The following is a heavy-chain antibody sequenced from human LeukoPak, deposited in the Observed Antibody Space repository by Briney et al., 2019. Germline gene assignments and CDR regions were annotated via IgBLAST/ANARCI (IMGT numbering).Heavy chain of an antibody. D-gene: IGHD3-9*01. J-gene: IGHJ5*02. Sequence: GSLRLSCAASGFTFSSYFMSWVRQAPGKGLEWVSAISGSGGSTYYADSVKGRVTISRDNSNNTLYLQMNSLRAEDTAVYYCAKDSSYDILTGYYPPPNDWFDPWGQGTLVTVSS. V-gene: IGHV3-23*01. CDR2: ISGSGGST. CDR1: GFTFSSYF. CDR3: AKDSSYDILTGYYPPPNDWFDP.